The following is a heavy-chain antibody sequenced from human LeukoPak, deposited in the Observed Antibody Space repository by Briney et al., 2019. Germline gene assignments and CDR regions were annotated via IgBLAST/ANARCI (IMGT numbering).Heavy chain of an antibody. CDR2: ITNSGYTM. D-gene: IGHD6-13*01. CDR1: GFPFDDYF. Sequence: GGSLRLSCAAAGFPFDDYFMGWVRQAPGKGLEWISYITNSGYTMYYADSVRGRFTISKDNAKNSLFLHMCGLRAEDTAVYYCARSRARIAAAVYYFDYWGQGTPVTVSS. CDR3: ARSRARIAAAVYYFDY. V-gene: IGHV3-11*01. J-gene: IGHJ4*02.